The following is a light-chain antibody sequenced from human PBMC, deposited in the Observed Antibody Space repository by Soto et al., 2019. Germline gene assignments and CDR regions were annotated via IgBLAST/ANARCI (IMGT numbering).Light chain of an antibody. J-gene: IGKJ1*01. Sequence: EIVLTQSPDTLSLSPGDRGTLSRRASQSVSSNYLAWYQQKPGQAPRLVIYGASSRATGIPDRFSGSGYGTDFTLTISRLETEDFAVYYCQQYGDSPWTFGQGTKVDIK. CDR1: QSVSSNY. V-gene: IGKV3-20*01. CDR3: QQYGDSPWT. CDR2: GAS.